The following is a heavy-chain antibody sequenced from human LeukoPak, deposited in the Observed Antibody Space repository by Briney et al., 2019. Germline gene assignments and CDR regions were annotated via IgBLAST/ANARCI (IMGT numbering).Heavy chain of an antibody. J-gene: IGHJ4*02. CDR3: AKNYYDYTGPYSWVFDY. CDR1: GFTFTNFA. Sequence: GGSLRLSCPASGFTFTNFAMSWVRQAPGKGLEWVSGTLASGGTTYYADSVKGRFTSSRDNSKNTLYLQMSSLRAEDTAIYYCAKNYYDYTGPYSWVFDYWGQGTLVTVSS. V-gene: IGHV3-23*01. CDR2: TLASGGTT. D-gene: IGHD3-22*01.